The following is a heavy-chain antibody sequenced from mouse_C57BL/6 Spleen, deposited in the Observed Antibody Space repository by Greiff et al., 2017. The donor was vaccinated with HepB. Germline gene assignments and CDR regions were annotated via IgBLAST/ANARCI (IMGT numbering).Heavy chain of an antibody. J-gene: IGHJ2*01. CDR2: IDPSDSYT. Sequence: QVQLKQPGAELVKPGASVKLSCKASGYTFTSYWMQWVKQRPGQGLEWIGEIDPSDSYTNYNQKFKGKATLTVDTSSSTAYMQLSSLTSEDSAVYYCASKLGRDYFDYWGQGTTLTVSS. V-gene: IGHV1-50*01. CDR3: ASKLGRDYFDY. D-gene: IGHD4-1*01. CDR1: GYTFTSYW.